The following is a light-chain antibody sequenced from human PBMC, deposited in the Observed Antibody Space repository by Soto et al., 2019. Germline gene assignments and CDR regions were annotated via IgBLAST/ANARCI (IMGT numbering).Light chain of an antibody. CDR3: QQRSNWPPIT. Sequence: ELVWTQSPGTLSLSPGERATLSCRASQSVSSSYLAWYQQKPGQAPRLLIYGASSRATGIPDRFSGSGSGTDFTLTISSLEPEDFAVYYCQQRSNWPPITFGQGTRLEIK. V-gene: IGKV3D-20*02. CDR1: QSVSSSY. CDR2: GAS. J-gene: IGKJ5*01.